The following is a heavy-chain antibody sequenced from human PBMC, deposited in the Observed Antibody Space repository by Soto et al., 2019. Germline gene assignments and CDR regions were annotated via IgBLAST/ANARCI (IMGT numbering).Heavy chain of an antibody. CDR3: TRTWSRLHLGEPRSGWTDY. D-gene: IGHD3-16*01. Sequence: GGSLRLSCTASGFTFGDYAMSWFRQAPGKGLEWVGFIRSKAYGGTTEYAASVKGRFTISRDDSKSIAYLQMNSLKTEDTAVYYCTRTWSRLHLGEPRSGWTDYWGQGTLVTVSS. CDR2: IRSKAYGGTT. J-gene: IGHJ4*02. V-gene: IGHV3-49*03. CDR1: GFTFGDYA.